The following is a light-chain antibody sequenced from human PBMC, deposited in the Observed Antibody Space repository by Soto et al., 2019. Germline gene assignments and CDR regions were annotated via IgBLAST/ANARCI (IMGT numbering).Light chain of an antibody. CDR1: QSISSY. V-gene: IGKV3-11*01. CDR2: DAS. Sequence: EIVLTQSPATLSLSPGERATLSCRASQSISSYLAWYQQKPGQAPSLLIYDASNRATGTPARFSGSGSGTDFTLTISSLEPEDSAVYYCQQRSNWPITFGQGKRLEIK. J-gene: IGKJ5*01. CDR3: QQRSNWPIT.